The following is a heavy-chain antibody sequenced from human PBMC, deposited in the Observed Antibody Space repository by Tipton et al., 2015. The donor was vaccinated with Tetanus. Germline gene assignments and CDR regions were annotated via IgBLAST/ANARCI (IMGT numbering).Heavy chain of an antibody. CDR2: IYTSGST. CDR1: GGSISTYY. Sequence: TLSLTCTASGGSISTYYWSWIRQPAGKGLEWIGRIYTSGSTNYNPPLKRRVTMSVDTSNNQFSLKLSSVTAADTAVYYCARDVWRYYDSSGYQDHDAFDIRGQGTMVTVSS. D-gene: IGHD3-22*01. CDR3: ARDVWRYYDSSGYQDHDAFDI. J-gene: IGHJ3*02. V-gene: IGHV4-4*07.